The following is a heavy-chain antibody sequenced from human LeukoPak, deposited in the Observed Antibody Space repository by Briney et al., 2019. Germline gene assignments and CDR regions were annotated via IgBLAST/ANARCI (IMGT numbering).Heavy chain of an antibody. CDR1: GFTFGNYW. D-gene: IGHD3-9*01. J-gene: IGHJ4*02. V-gene: IGHV3-7*01. Sequence: GSLRLSCAASGFTFGNYWMSWVRQAPGKGPEWVAHINMDGSEKYYVDSVKGRFTISRDNAKNSLYPQMNSLKVEDTAVYYCARDIVIRDYYFDYWGQGTLVTVSS. CDR2: INMDGSEK. CDR3: ARDIVIRDYYFDY.